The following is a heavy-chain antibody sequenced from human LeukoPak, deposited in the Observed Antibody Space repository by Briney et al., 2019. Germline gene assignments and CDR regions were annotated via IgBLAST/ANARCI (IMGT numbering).Heavy chain of an antibody. CDR2: INSDGSST. CDR3: ARDRLPWSIAASFDP. V-gene: IGHV3-74*01. CDR1: GFTFSSYW. Sequence: AGTLRLSCAASGFTFSSYWMHWVRQAPGKGLVWVSRINSDGSSTSYADSVMGRFTISRDNAKNTLYLQMNSLRAEDTAVYYCARDRLPWSIAASFDPWGQGTLVIVSS. J-gene: IGHJ5*02. D-gene: IGHD6-6*01.